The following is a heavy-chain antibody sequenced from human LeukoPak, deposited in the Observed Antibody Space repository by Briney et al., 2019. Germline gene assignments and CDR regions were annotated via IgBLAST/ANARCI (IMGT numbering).Heavy chain of an antibody. CDR2: IYYSGST. J-gene: IGHJ5*02. CDR3: ARLCSSNWFDP. D-gene: IGHD2-15*01. Sequence: PSETLSLTCTVSGGSISSYYWSWIRQPPGKGLEWIGYIYYSGSTNYNPSLKSRVTISVDTSKNQFSLKLSSVTAADTAVYYCARLCSSNWFDPWGQGTLVTVSS. CDR1: GGSISSYY. V-gene: IGHV4-59*08.